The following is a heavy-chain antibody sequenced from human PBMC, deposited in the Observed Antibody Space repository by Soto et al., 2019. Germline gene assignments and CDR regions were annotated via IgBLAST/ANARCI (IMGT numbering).Heavy chain of an antibody. D-gene: IGHD3-16*02. CDR1: GYTFTGYY. J-gene: IGHJ4*02. CDR2: INPNSGGT. V-gene: IGHV1-2*04. Sequence: ASVKVSCKASGYTFTGYYMHWVRQAPGQGLEWMGWINPNSGGTNYAQKFQGWVTMTTDTSTSTAYMELRSLRSDDTAVYYCARDKMITFGGVIVISYWGQGTLVTVSS. CDR3: ARDKMITFGGVIVISY.